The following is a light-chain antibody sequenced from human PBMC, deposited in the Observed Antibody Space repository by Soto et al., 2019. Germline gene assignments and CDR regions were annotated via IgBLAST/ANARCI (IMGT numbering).Light chain of an antibody. J-gene: IGKJ4*01. Sequence: EIVLTQSPGTLSLSPGEGATLSCRASQSVSSSYLAWYQQKSGQAPRRLIYGASSRATGIPDRFSGSGSGTDFTLTISRLEPEDFAVYYCQQYDSSPTFGGGTRVEIK. CDR2: GAS. V-gene: IGKV3-20*01. CDR3: QQYDSSPT. CDR1: QSVSSSY.